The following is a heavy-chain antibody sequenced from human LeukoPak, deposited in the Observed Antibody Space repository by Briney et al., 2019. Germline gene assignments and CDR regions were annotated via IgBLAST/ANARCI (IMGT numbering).Heavy chain of an antibody. CDR2: INPNSGGT. CDR1: GYTFTGYY. V-gene: IGHV1-2*02. J-gene: IGHJ6*03. CDR3: ARAPDPYSSGWYASYYYYYMDV. D-gene: IGHD6-19*01. Sequence: ASVKVSCKASGYTFTGYYMHWVRQAPGQGLEWMGWINPNSGGTNYAQKFQGRVTMTRDTSISTAYMELSRLRSDDTAVYYCARAPDPYSSGWYASYYYYYMDVWGKGTTVTISS.